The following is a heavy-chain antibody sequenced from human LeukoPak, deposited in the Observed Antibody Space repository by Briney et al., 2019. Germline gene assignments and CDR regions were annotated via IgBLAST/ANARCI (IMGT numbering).Heavy chain of an antibody. D-gene: IGHD6-13*01. CDR2: ISYDGSNK. V-gene: IGHV3-30*18. CDR3: AKDAVYSSIWFYYMDV. J-gene: IGHJ6*03. CDR1: GFTFSSYG. Sequence: PGGSLRLSCAASGFTFSSYGMHWVRQAPGKGLEWVAVISYDGSNKYYADSVKGRFTISRDNSKNTLYLQMNSLRAEDTAVYYCAKDAVYSSIWFYYMDVWGKGTTVTISS.